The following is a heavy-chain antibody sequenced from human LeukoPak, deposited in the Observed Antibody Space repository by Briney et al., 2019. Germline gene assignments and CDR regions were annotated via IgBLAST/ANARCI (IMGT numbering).Heavy chain of an antibody. CDR2: INHSGST. D-gene: IGHD1-1*01. CDR3: ARDWKFNWFDP. V-gene: IGHV4-34*01. J-gene: IGHJ5*02. CDR1: GVSFSGYY. Sequence: SETLSLTCAVYGVSFSGYYWSWIRQPPGKGLEWIREINHSGSTNYNPSLKSRVTISVDTSKNHFSLKLSSVTAADTAVYYCARDWKFNWFDPWGQGTLVTVSS.